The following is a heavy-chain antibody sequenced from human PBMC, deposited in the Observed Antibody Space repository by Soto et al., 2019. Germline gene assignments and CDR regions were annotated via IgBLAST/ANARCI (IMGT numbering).Heavy chain of an antibody. D-gene: IGHD3-22*01. V-gene: IGHV1-18*04. CDR1: GYSFATYG. Sequence: QVQLVQSGAEVKKPGASVKVSCKASGYSFATYGFSWVRQAPGQGLECVGWISAHNGDTHYSQKFQGRVTLTTDTSTNTGYMELRSLTSDDTAVYFCATEHIYYNDGSGYYPLGHWGQGTLVTVSS. CDR2: ISAHNGDT. J-gene: IGHJ4*02. CDR3: ATEHIYYNDGSGYYPLGH.